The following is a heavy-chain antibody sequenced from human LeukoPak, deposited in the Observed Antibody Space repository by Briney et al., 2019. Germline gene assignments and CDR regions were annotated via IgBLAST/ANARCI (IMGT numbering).Heavy chain of an antibody. D-gene: IGHD6-25*01. CDR2: IIPIFGTA. CDR3: ARVGGGRDLYYFDY. V-gene: IGHV1-69*13. Sequence: GASVKVSCEASGGTFSSYAISWVRQAPGQGLEWMGGIIPIFGTANYAQKFQGRVTITADESTSTAYMELSSLRSEDTAVYYCARVGGGRDLYYFDYWGQGTLVTVSS. CDR1: GGTFSSYA. J-gene: IGHJ4*02.